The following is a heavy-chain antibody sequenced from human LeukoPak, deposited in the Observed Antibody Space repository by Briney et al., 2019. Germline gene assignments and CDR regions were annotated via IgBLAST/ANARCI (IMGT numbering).Heavy chain of an antibody. CDR2: IYYSGST. CDR3: ARHKSSGSYPLDY. D-gene: IGHD3-22*01. J-gene: IGHJ4*02. Sequence: SETLSLTCTVSGGSISSYHWSWIRQPPGKGLEWIGYIYYSGSTNYNPSLKSRVTISVDTSKNQFSLTLSSVTAADTAVYYCARHKSSGSYPLDYWGQGILVTVSS. CDR1: GGSISSYH. V-gene: IGHV4-59*08.